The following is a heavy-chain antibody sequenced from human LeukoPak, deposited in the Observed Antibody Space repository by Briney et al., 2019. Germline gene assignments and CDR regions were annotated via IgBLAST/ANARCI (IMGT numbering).Heavy chain of an antibody. CDR1: GSTFSSYS. CDR2: ISSSSSYI. Sequence: GGSLRLSCAASGSTFSSYSMNWVRQAPGKGLEWVSSISSSSSYIYYADSVKGRFTISRDNAKNSLYLQMNSLRAEDTAVYYCARLYARRGAGGFNFDYWGQGTLVTVSS. V-gene: IGHV3-21*01. CDR3: ARLYARRGAGGFNFDY. D-gene: IGHD1-26*01. J-gene: IGHJ4*02.